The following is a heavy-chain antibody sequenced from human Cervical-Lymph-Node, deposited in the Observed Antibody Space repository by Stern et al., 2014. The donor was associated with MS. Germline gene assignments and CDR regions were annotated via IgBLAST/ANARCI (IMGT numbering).Heavy chain of an antibody. Sequence: AQLVEAGGGVVQPGRSLRLSCAASGFTFSSYGMHWVRQAPGKGLAWVAVIWYDGSNKYYADSVKGRFTISRDNSKNTLYLQMNSLRAEDTAVYYCASLLPITGTTYCSGGSCRTGDYWGQGTLVTVSS. V-gene: IGHV3-33*01. D-gene: IGHD2-15*01. J-gene: IGHJ4*02. CDR3: ASLLPITGTTYCSGGSCRTGDY. CDR2: IWYDGSNK. CDR1: GFTFSSYG.